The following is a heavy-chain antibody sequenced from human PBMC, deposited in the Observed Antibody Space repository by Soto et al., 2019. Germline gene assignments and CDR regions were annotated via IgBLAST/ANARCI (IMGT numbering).Heavy chain of an antibody. J-gene: IGHJ4*02. CDR2: INPMFNST. Sequence: QVQLVQSGAEVKKPWCSVKVSCEAPGGTFDHAAITWVRQAPGQGLEWMGGINPMFNSTHYAQKFQGRVTITADAATSTAFMELRRLRSDDTAVYYCARQIFAADYWGQGTLLIVSS. V-gene: IGHV1-69*01. CDR3: ARQIFAADY. CDR1: GGTFDHAA. D-gene: IGHD3-9*01.